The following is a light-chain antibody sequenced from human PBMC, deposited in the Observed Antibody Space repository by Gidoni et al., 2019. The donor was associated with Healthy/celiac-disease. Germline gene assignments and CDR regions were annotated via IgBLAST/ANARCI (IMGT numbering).Light chain of an antibody. J-gene: IGKJ3*01. CDR1: QSISSY. Sequence: LHLTQSPSSLSASVGDRVTITCRASQSISSYLTWYQQKPGKAPKLLIYVASSLESGVPSRFSGSGSGTDFTLTISSLQPEDFATYYCQQSYSTSPFTFGHGTKVDIK. CDR3: QQSYSTSPFT. CDR2: VAS. V-gene: IGKV1-39*01.